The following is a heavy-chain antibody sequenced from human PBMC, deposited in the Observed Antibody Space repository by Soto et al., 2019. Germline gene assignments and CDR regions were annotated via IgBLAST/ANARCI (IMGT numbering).Heavy chain of an antibody. J-gene: IGHJ3*02. Sequence: PGGPLRLSRAAAGFTFSNAWMNRVRQAPGKGLEWVGRIKSKTDGGTTDYAAPVKGRFTISRDDSKNTLYLQMNSLKTEDTAVYYCTTDGAVTTEDAFDIWGQGTMVTVSS. D-gene: IGHD4-4*01. V-gene: IGHV3-15*07. CDR2: IKSKTDGGTT. CDR3: TTDGAVTTEDAFDI. CDR1: GFTFSNAW.